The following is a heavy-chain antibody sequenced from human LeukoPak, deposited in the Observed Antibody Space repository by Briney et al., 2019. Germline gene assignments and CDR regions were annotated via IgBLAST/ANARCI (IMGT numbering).Heavy chain of an antibody. CDR3: VKDTSRTAAGTTWGSLDY. V-gene: IGHV3-30*18. D-gene: IGHD6-13*01. CDR1: GLIFSDFG. J-gene: IGHJ4*02. Sequence: GGSLRFSCAASGLIFSDFGMHWVRQAPGKGLEWVAVISYDGINKYYADSVKGRFTISRDNSMNTLYLQMNSLRPEDTAIYYCVKDTSRTAAGTTWGSLDYWGQGTLVTVS. CDR2: ISYDGINK.